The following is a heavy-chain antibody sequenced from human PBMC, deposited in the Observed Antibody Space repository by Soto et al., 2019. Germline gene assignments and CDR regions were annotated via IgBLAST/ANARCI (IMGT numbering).Heavy chain of an antibody. CDR1: GYTYPSYW. V-gene: IGHV5-51*01. CDR3: AGRRLLWSVRGAFDS. Sequence: GESLKISCKGFGYTYPSYWIGWVRQMPGKGLEWMGIIYPEDSNTRYSPSFQGQVTISADKSISTAYLQWSSLKASDTAMYYCAGRRLLWSVRGAFDSWGQGTMVTVSS. J-gene: IGHJ3*02. CDR2: IYPEDSNT. D-gene: IGHD3-10*01.